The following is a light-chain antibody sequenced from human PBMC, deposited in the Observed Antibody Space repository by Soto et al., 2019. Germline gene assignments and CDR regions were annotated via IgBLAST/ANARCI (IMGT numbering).Light chain of an antibody. CDR2: GAS. Sequence: IVFSHSPGTLALSPGERATLSCRASQSFNSIYLAWYQQKPGQAPRLLIYGASSRATGIPDRFSGSGSGTDFTLTISRLEPEDFAVYYCQQYGSSPLTFGGGTKVDIK. CDR3: QQYGSSPLT. CDR1: QSFNSIY. V-gene: IGKV3-20*01. J-gene: IGKJ4*01.